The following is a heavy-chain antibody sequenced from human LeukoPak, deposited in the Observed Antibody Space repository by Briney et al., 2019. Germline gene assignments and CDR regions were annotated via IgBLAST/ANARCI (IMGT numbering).Heavy chain of an antibody. D-gene: IGHD6-13*01. Sequence: ASVKVSCKASGGTFSSYAISWVRQAPGQGLEWMGGIIPIFGTANYAQKFQGRVTITADESTSTAYMELSSLRSEDTAVYYCARTVSSSWYYGYFDYWGQGTLVTVSS. CDR1: GGTFSSYA. CDR3: ARTVSSSWYYGYFDY. J-gene: IGHJ4*02. V-gene: IGHV1-69*13. CDR2: IIPIFGTA.